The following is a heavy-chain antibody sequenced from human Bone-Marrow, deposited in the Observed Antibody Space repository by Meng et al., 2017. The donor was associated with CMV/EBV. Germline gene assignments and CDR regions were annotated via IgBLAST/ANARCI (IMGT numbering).Heavy chain of an antibody. CDR3: ARGGDSGYDSFDP. V-gene: IGHV4-61*01. CDR1: GGSVSSGSYY. D-gene: IGHD5-12*01. Sequence: VSGGSVSSGSYYWSWIRQPPGKGLEWIGYIYYSGSTNYNPSLKSRVTISVDTSKNQFSLKLSSVTAADTAVYYCARGGDSGYDSFDPWGQGTLVTVSS. J-gene: IGHJ5*02. CDR2: IYYSGST.